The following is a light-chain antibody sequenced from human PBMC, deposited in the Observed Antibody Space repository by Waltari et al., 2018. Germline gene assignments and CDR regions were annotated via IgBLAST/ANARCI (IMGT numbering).Light chain of an antibody. CDR1: QSVSHNN. J-gene: IGKJ4*01. CDR2: GAS. V-gene: IGKV3-20*01. Sequence: EIVLTQSPGTLSLSPGERATLSCRATQSVSHNNLAWYQQKGGQAPRLLIYGASSRATGIPERFSGSGSGTDFTLSISRLEPEDYGVYYCQQYAGTPITFGGGTKVEI. CDR3: QQYAGTPIT.